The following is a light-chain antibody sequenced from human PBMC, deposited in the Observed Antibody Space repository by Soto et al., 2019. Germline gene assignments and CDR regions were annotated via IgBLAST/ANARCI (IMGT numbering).Light chain of an antibody. CDR1: QSVYNNY. CDR3: QQYGNSPQT. J-gene: IGKJ1*01. V-gene: IGKV3-20*01. CDR2: GAS. Sequence: EIVLTQSPGTVSLSPGERATLSCRASQSVYNNYIAWYQQSPGQAPRVLIYGASTRATGTPERFSGSGSGTDFTFTISRLEPEDSELYYCQQYGNSPQTFGQGTKVDIX.